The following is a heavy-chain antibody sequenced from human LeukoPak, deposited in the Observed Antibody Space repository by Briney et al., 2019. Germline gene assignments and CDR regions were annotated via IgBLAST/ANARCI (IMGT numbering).Heavy chain of an antibody. V-gene: IGHV1-69*13. CDR1: GGTFSSYA. D-gene: IGHD2-2*01. CDR2: IIPIFGTA. J-gene: IGHJ5*02. Sequence: SVKVSCKASGGTFSSYAISWVRQAPGQGLEWMGGIIPIFGTANYAQKFQGRVTITADESTSTAYMELSSLRSEDTAVYYCARWEGYCSSTSCYQGWFDPWGQGTLVTVSS. CDR3: ARWEGYCSSTSCYQGWFDP.